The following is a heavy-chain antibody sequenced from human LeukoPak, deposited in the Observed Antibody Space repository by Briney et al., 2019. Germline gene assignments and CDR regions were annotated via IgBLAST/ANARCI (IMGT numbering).Heavy chain of an antibody. V-gene: IGHV3-21*01. CDR3: ARGSPSTQPFDY. J-gene: IGHJ4*02. CDR2: ISSSSSCI. D-gene: IGHD2-2*01. Sequence: GGSLRLSCAASGFTFSTYTMNWVRQAPGKGLEWVSSISSSSSCIYYADSVKGRFTISRDNAKNSLYLQMNSLRAEDTAVYYCARGSPSTQPFDYWGQGTLVTVSS. CDR1: GFTFSTYT.